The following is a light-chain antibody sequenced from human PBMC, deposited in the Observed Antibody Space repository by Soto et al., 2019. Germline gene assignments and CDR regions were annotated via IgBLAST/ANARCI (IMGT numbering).Light chain of an antibody. V-gene: IGLV1-40*01. J-gene: IGLJ2*01. Sequence: QPVLTQPPSVSGAPGQRVTISCTGSSSNIGAGYDVHWYQQLPGTAPKLLIYGNSNRPSGVPDRFSGSKSCTSASLAITGLQAEDEADYYCQSYDSSLSGSLFGGGTKVTVL. CDR1: SSNIGAGYD. CDR3: QSYDSSLSGSL. CDR2: GNS.